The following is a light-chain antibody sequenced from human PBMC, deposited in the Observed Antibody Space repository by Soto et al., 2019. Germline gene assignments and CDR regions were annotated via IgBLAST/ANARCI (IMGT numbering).Light chain of an antibody. J-gene: IGLJ7*01. CDR2: EVS. V-gene: IGLV2-14*01. CDR1: SSDVGDYNY. CDR3: SSYISNSIVV. Sequence: QSALTQPASVSGSPGQSSTISCTGTSSDVGDYNYVSWYQQHPGKAPKLIIYEVSHRLSGVSNRFSGSKSGHTASLTISGLQDEDEADYYCSSYISNSIVVFGGGTQLTVL.